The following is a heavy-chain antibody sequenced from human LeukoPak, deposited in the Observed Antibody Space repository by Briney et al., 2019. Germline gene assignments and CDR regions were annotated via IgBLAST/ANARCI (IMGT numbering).Heavy chain of an antibody. J-gene: IGHJ4*02. CDR1: GFTVSSNY. V-gene: IGHV3-53*01. CDR3: ARLGYCSSTICYDY. D-gene: IGHD2-2*01. CDR2: IYSGGST. Sequence: GGSLRLSCAASGFTVSSNYMSWVRQAPGKGLEWVSVIYSGGSTYYADSVKGRFTISRDNSKNTLYLQMNSLRAEDTAVYYCARLGYCSSTICYDYWGQGTLVTVSS.